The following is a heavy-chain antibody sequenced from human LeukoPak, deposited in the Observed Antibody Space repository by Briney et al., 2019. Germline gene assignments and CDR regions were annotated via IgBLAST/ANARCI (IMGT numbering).Heavy chain of an antibody. CDR2: ISGDGGST. CDR3: AKGQHYDILTGYFDY. V-gene: IGHV3-43*02. J-gene: IGHJ4*02. D-gene: IGHD3-9*01. CDR1: GFTFDDYA. Sequence: GGSLRLSCAASGFTFDDYAMHWVRQAPGKGLEWVSLISGDGGSTYYADSVKGRFTISRDNSKNSLYLQMNSLRTEDTALYYCAKGQHYDILTGYFDYWGQGTLVTVSS.